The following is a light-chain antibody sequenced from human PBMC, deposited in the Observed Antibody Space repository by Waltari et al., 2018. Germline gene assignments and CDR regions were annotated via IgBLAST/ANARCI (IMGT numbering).Light chain of an antibody. V-gene: IGLV3-19*01. J-gene: IGLJ2*01. CDR3: HSRETFSTRL. CDR2: GPD. CDR1: SLGRNY. Sequence: SSDLTQDPSLSVALGQTVRITCQGDSLGRNYASWYQQRPGQAPILVLYGPDNRPSGIPDRFSGSTSGNTASLTITGAQAEDEADYYCHSRETFSTRLFGGGTRLTV.